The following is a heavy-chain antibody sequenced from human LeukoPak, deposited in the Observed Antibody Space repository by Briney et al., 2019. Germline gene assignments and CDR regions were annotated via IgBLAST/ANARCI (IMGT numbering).Heavy chain of an antibody. CDR3: ARGLTVGARPFDY. CDR1: GFTVSSNY. CDR2: ISSNGGST. D-gene: IGHD1-26*01. Sequence: GGSLRLSCAASGFTVSSNYMSWVRQAPGKGLEYVSAISSNGGSTYYANSVKGRFTISRDNSKNTLYLQMGGLRAEDMAVYYCARGLTVGARPFDYWGQGTLVTVSS. J-gene: IGHJ4*02. V-gene: IGHV3-64*01.